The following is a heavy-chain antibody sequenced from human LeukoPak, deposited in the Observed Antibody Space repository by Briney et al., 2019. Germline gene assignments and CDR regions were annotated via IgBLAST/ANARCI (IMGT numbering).Heavy chain of an antibody. CDR2: ISWNSGSI. CDR3: ATLAASPPDH. V-gene: IGHV3-9*01. Sequence: QAGRSLRLSCAASGFTFDDYAMHWVRQAPGKGLEWVSGISWNSGSIGYADSVKGRFTISRDNAKNSLYLQMNSLRAEDTALYYCATLAASPPDHWGQGTLVTVSS. D-gene: IGHD6-13*01. CDR1: GFTFDDYA. J-gene: IGHJ4*02.